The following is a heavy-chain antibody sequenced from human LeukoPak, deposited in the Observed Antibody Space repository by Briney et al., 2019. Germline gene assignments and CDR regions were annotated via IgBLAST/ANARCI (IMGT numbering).Heavy chain of an antibody. Sequence: SETLSLTCSVSGDYISSYYWSWIRQPPGKGLEWIGYIYYSGSTNYNPSLKSRVTMSVDTSKNQFSLKLSSVTAADAAVYYCARDGYGGVDYWGQGTLVTVSS. J-gene: IGHJ4*02. V-gene: IGHV4-59*01. D-gene: IGHD3-10*01. CDR1: GDYISSYY. CDR3: ARDGYGGVDY. CDR2: IYYSGST.